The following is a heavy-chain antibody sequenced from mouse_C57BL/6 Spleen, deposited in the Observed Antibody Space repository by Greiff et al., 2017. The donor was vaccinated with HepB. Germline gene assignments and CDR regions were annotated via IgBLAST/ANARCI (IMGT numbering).Heavy chain of an antibody. CDR3: VRLYYSNYEYFDV. CDR2: IRSKSNNYAT. D-gene: IGHD2-5*01. V-gene: IGHV10-1*01. Sequence: EVQGVESGGGLVQPKGSLKLSCAASGFSFNTYAMNWVRQAPGKGLEWVARIRSKSNNYATYYADSVKDRFTISRDDSESMLYLQMNNLKTEDTAMYYCVRLYYSNYEYFDVWGTGTTVTVSS. J-gene: IGHJ1*03. CDR1: GFSFNTYA.